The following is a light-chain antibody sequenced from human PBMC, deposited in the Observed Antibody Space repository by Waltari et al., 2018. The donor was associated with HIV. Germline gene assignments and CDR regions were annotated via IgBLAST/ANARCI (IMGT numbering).Light chain of an antibody. CDR1: SSNIGNNF. J-gene: IGLJ3*02. V-gene: IGLV1-47*01. Sequence: QSVLTQPPSASGTPGQRVTISCSGSSSNIGNNFIYWYQQFPGTAPKLLIYRNEQRPSGVPDRFSGSKSGTSASLAISGLRSEDEAYYYCATWDDSLSGWVFSGGTKLTVL. CDR2: RNE. CDR3: ATWDDSLSGWV.